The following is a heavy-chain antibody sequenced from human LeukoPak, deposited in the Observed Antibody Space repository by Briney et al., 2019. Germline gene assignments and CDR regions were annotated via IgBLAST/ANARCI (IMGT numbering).Heavy chain of an antibody. D-gene: IGHD3-10*01. J-gene: IGHJ4*02. CDR3: ARDPGGWFGTYFDY. CDR1: GYTFNSYG. V-gene: IGHV1-18*01. CDR2: ISAYNGHT. Sequence: ASVKVSCKASGYTFNSYGISWVRQAPGQGLEWMGWISAYNGHTNYAQKLQGRVTMTTDTSTSTAYMELRSLRSDDTAVYYCARDPGGWFGTYFDYWGQGTLVTVSS.